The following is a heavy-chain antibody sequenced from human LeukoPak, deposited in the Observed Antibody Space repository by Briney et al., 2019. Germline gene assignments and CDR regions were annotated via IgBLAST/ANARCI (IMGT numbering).Heavy chain of an antibody. J-gene: IGHJ4*02. D-gene: IGHD5-18*01. Sequence: SETLSLTCSVSGFSISTTSYYWGWLRQSPGNGLELIANIFSGAMTKTNYNPSLKGRVVISADTSRNRFSLTLTSVTAEDTAVYYCARCLYRFGSFYFDLWGQGSLVTVSS. CDR1: GFSISTTSYY. CDR3: ARCLYRFGSFYFDL. CDR2: IFSGAMTKT. V-gene: IGHV4-39*01.